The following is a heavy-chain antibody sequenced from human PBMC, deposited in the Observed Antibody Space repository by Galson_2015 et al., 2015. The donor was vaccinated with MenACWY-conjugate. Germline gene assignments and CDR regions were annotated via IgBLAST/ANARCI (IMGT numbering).Heavy chain of an antibody. CDR1: GFTFSSYA. D-gene: IGHD6-13*01. J-gene: IGHJ4*02. CDR3: ARAGGGSSTQEADY. CDR2: INWNGGTT. V-gene: IGHV3-20*04. Sequence: SLRLSCAASGFTFSSYAMSWVRQAPGKGLEWVSGINWNGGTTGYADAVKGRFTISRDNAKNSLYLQMNSLRAEDTALYYCARAGGGSSTQEADYWGQGTLVTVSS.